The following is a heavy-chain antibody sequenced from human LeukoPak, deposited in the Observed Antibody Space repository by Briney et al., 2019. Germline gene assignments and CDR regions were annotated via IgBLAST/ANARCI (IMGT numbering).Heavy chain of an antibody. CDR3: TRGGSVQLVPP. Sequence: GASVKVSCKASGYTFTSYDINWVRQATGQGLEWMGWMNPNSGHTGYAQKFQGRITMTRNTSISTAYMELSSLRSEDTAVYYCTRGGSVQLVPPWGQGTLVTVSS. J-gene: IGHJ5*02. D-gene: IGHD6-13*01. V-gene: IGHV1-8*01. CDR2: MNPNSGHT. CDR1: GYTFTSYD.